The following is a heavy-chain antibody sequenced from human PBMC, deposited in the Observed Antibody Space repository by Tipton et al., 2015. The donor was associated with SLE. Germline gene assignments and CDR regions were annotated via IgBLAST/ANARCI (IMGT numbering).Heavy chain of an antibody. CDR2: INPNSGGT. J-gene: IGHJ4*02. Sequence: QSGPEVKKPGASVKVSCKASGYTFTGYYMHWVRQAPGQGLEWMGWINPNSGGTNYAQKFQGRVTMTRDTSISTAYMELSRLRSEDTAVYYWAMGGYYGSGSSDYWGQGTLVTVSS. V-gene: IGHV1-2*02. D-gene: IGHD3-10*01. CDR3: AMGGYYGSGSSDY. CDR1: GYTFTGYY.